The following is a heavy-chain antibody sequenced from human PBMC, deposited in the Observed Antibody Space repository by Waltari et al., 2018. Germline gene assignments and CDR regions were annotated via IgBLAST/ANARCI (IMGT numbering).Heavy chain of an antibody. CDR3: ARAGLLNYYDSNQGWFDP. CDR2: ISSSGSTI. D-gene: IGHD3-22*01. J-gene: IGHJ5*02. CDR1: GFTFGSYE. V-gene: IGHV3-48*03. Sequence: EVQLVESGGGLVQPGGSLRLSCAASGFTFGSYEMNWVRQAPGKGLEWVSYISSSGSTIYYADSVKGRFTISRDNAKNSLYLQMNSLRAEDTAVYYCARAGLLNYYDSNQGWFDPWGQGTLVTVSS.